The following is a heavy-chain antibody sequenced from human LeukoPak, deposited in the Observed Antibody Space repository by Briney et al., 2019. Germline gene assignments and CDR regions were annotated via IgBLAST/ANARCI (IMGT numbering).Heavy chain of an antibody. D-gene: IGHD2-15*01. V-gene: IGHV5-51*01. CDR3: ATQGTLTPHNAFDV. Sequence: GESLKISCQASGYDFANFWIGWVRQMPGKGLDWMGIIYPGDSDTRYSPSFQGQVTISVDRSISTAYLQWTSLKASDTAMYYCATQGTLTPHNAFDVWGQGTMVTVSS. J-gene: IGHJ3*01. CDR2: IYPGDSDT. CDR1: GYDFANFW.